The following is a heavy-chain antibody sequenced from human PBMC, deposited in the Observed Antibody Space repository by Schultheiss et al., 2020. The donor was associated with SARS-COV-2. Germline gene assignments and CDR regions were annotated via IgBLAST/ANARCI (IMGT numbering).Heavy chain of an antibody. CDR3: ATEGSIGWYLGWFDS. Sequence: GESLKISCAASGFTLSNAWMHWIRQAPGKGLEWVGRIKSKPDGGTTDYAAPVKGRFFISRDDSKNTLYLQMNSLETEETGVYYCATEGSIGWYLGWFDSWGQGTLVTISS. D-gene: IGHD6-19*01. CDR1: GFTLSNAW. J-gene: IGHJ5*01. V-gene: IGHV3-15*07. CDR2: IKSKPDGGTT.